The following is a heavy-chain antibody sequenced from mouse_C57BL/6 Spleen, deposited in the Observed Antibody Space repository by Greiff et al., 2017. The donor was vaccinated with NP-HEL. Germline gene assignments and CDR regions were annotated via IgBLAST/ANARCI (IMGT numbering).Heavy chain of an antibody. J-gene: IGHJ3*01. CDR3: ATRNYDAWFAY. D-gene: IGHD2-1*01. Sequence: EVQLQQSGPELVKPGASVKIPCKASGYTFTDYNMDWVKQSHGKSLEWIGDINPNNGGTIYNQKFKGKAKLTVDKSSSTAYMELRSLTSEDTAVYYCATRNYDAWFAYWGQGTLVTVSA. CDR2: INPNNGGT. CDR1: GYTFTDYN. V-gene: IGHV1-18*01.